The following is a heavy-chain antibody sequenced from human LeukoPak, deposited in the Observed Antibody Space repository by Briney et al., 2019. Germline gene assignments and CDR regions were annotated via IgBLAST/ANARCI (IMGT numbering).Heavy chain of an antibody. CDR2: IYYSGST. Sequence: SETLSLTCTVSGGPISSYYWSWIRQPPGKGLEWIGYIYYSGSTNYNPSLKSRVTISVDTSKNQFSLKLSSVTAADTAVYYCARVREKTYYYDSSGYEKDAFDIWGQGTMVTVSS. D-gene: IGHD3-22*01. CDR3: ARVREKTYYYDSSGYEKDAFDI. V-gene: IGHV4-59*01. CDR1: GGPISSYY. J-gene: IGHJ3*02.